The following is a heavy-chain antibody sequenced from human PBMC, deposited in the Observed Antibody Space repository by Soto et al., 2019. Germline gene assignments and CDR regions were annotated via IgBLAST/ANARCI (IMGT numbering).Heavy chain of an antibody. V-gene: IGHV3-33*01. Sequence: QVQLVESGGGVVQPGRSLRLSCAASGFTFSSYGMHWVRQAPGKGLERVAVIWYDGSNKYYADSVKGRFTISRDNSKNTLYLQMNSLRAEDTAVYYCARTEGYGSGSSSSPGYYYGMDVWGQGTTVTVSS. CDR2: IWYDGSNK. CDR3: ARTEGYGSGSSSSPGYYYGMDV. J-gene: IGHJ6*02. CDR1: GFTFSSYG. D-gene: IGHD3-10*01.